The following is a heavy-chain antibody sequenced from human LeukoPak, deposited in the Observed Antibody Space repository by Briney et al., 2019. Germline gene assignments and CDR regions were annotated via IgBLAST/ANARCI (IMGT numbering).Heavy chain of an antibody. CDR3: ARAYVRFLSVLLRTGGGY. D-gene: IGHD3-3*01. CDR2: INPNSGGT. V-gene: IGHV1-2*02. Sequence: ASVKVSCKASGYTFTGYYMHWVRQAPGQGLEWMGWINPNSGGTNYAQKFQGRVTMTRDTSISTAYMELSRLRSDDTAVYYCARAYVRFLSVLLRTGGGYWGQGTLVTVSS. J-gene: IGHJ4*02. CDR1: GYTFTGYY.